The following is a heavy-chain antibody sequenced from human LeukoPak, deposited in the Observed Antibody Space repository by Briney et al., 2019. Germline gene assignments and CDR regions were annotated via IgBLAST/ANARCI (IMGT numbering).Heavy chain of an antibody. CDR1: GFIFTTYG. V-gene: IGHV3-33*01. CDR3: ARGRDLPAFDI. CDR2: IWNDGTKK. J-gene: IGHJ3*02. Sequence: PGGSLRLSCAASGFIFTTYGMHWVRQAPGKGLEWVEGIWNDGTKKYYVDSVKGRFTISRDNSKNTLYLQMNSLRAEDTAVYYCARGRDLPAFDIWGQGTMVTVSA.